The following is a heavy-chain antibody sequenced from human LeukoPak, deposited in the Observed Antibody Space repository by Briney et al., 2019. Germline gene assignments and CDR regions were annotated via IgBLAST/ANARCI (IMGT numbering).Heavy chain of an antibody. D-gene: IGHD4-17*01. Sequence: ASVKVSCKASGYTFTGYYMHWVRQAPGQGLEWMGWISAYNGNTNYAQKLQGRVTMTTDTSTSTAYMELRSLRSDDTAVYYCARDQGIYGDYVPPHFDYWGQGTLVTVSS. J-gene: IGHJ4*02. CDR2: ISAYNGNT. CDR1: GYTFTGYY. CDR3: ARDQGIYGDYVPPHFDY. V-gene: IGHV1-18*04.